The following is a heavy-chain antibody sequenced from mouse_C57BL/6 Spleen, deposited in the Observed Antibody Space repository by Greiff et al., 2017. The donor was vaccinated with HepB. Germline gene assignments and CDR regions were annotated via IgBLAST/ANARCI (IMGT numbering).Heavy chain of an antibody. J-gene: IGHJ4*01. Sequence: QVQLKQPGAELVKPGASVKLSCKASGYTFTSYWMHWVKQRPGQGLEWIGMIHPNSGSTNYNEKFKSKATLTVDKSSSTAYMQLSSLTSEDSAVYYCARGTRGYYYAMDYWGQGTSVTVSS. CDR1: GYTFTSYW. D-gene: IGHD2-13*01. CDR2: IHPNSGST. V-gene: IGHV1-64*01. CDR3: ARGTRGYYYAMDY.